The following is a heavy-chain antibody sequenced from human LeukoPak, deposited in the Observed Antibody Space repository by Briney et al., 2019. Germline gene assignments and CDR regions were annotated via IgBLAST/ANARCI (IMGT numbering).Heavy chain of an antibody. V-gene: IGHV3-53*04. CDR1: GFTASSNY. J-gene: IGHJ6*02. CDR3: ARGQRGSYYYGMDV. CDR2: IYSGGST. Sequence: GGSLRLSCAASGFTASSNYMSWVRQAPGKGLKWVSVIYSGGSTYYADSVKGRFTISRHNSKNTLYLQMNSLRAEDTAVYYCARGQRGSYYYGMDVWGQGTTVTVSS. D-gene: IGHD3-16*01.